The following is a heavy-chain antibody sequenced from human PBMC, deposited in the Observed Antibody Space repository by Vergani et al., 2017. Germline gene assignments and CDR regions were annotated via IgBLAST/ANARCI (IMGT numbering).Heavy chain of an antibody. Sequence: QVQLQQWGAGLLKPSKTLSLTCAVYGGSFSGYYWSWIRQPPGKGLEWIGEINHSRSTNYNPFLRSRLSMSRDTSKNQFSLKIMSVTAADTAVYYCARFDPQMEQPHYWGQGIMVTVSS. CDR3: ARFDPQMEQPHY. J-gene: IGHJ4*02. CDR2: INHSRST. CDR1: GGSFSGYY. V-gene: IGHV4-34*01. D-gene: IGHD5-24*01.